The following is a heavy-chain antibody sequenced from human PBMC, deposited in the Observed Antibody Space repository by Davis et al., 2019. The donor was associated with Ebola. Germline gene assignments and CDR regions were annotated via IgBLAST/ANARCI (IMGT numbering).Heavy chain of an antibody. D-gene: IGHD6-19*01. V-gene: IGHV1-69*10. CDR1: GGTISGYG. J-gene: IGHJ4*02. CDR3: ARVSDTSGWPGRWVFDS. Sequence: SVKVSCKASGGTISGYGISWVRQAPGQGLEWMGGTMPIERIANYSQNFQGRITITADESTSTAYMALSSLRSEDTAVYYCARVSDTSGWPGRWVFDSWGQGTLVTVSS. CDR2: TMPIERIA.